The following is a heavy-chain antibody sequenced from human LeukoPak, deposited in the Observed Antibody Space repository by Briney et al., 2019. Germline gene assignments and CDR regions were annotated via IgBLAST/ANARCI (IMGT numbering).Heavy chain of an antibody. CDR1: GYTLTELS. CDR3: ATVKYYDILTGYYSSPYYFDY. CDR2: FDPEDGET. V-gene: IGHV1-24*01. J-gene: IGHJ4*02. D-gene: IGHD3-9*01. Sequence: ASVNVSCKVSGYTLTELSMHWVRQAPGKRLEWMGGFDPEDGETIYAQKFQGRVTMTEDTSTDTAYMERSSLRSEDTAVYYCATVKYYDILTGYYSSPYYFDYWGQGTLVTVSS.